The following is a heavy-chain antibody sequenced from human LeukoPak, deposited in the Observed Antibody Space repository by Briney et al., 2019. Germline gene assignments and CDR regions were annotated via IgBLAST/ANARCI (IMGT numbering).Heavy chain of an antibody. CDR3: ARGSVYYYDSRVDDY. J-gene: IGHJ4*02. CDR2: ISSSSSTI. Sequence: QPGGSLRLSRAASGFTFSSYSMNWVRQAPGKGLEWVSYISSSSSTIYYADSVKGRFTISRDNAKNSLYLQMNSLRDEDTAVYYCARGSVYYYDSRVDDYWGQGTLVTVSS. V-gene: IGHV3-48*02. D-gene: IGHD3-22*01. CDR1: GFTFSSYS.